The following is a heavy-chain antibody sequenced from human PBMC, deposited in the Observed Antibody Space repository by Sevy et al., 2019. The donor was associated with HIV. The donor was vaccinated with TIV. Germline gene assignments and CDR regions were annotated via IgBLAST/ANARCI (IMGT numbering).Heavy chain of an antibody. J-gene: IGHJ6*03. V-gene: IGHV3-48*01. CDR3: ARLGYCSSTSCWDYYYYYMDV. Sequence: GGSLRLSCAASGFTFSSYSMNWVRQAPGKGLEWVSYISSSSSTIYYADSVKGRFTISRDNAKNSMYLQMNSMSAEDTAVYYCARLGYCSSTSCWDYYYYYMDVWGKGTTVTVSS. CDR2: ISSSSSTI. D-gene: IGHD2-2*01. CDR1: GFTFSSYS.